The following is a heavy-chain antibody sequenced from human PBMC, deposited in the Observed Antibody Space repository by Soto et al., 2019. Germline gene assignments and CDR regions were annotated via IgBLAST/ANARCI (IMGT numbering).Heavy chain of an antibody. Sequence: QVQLVQSGTEVKKPGSSVKVSCKASGGTFSTYTMTWVRQAPGQGLEWMGGIIPLFGTANYAQKFQGRVTITADESKSTVYMELSSLRSEDTAVYYCARSQDSSGYWNNCFDPWGQGTLVTVSS. D-gene: IGHD3-22*01. CDR3: ARSQDSSGYWNNCFDP. J-gene: IGHJ5*02. CDR1: GGTFSTYT. V-gene: IGHV1-69*01. CDR2: IIPLFGTA.